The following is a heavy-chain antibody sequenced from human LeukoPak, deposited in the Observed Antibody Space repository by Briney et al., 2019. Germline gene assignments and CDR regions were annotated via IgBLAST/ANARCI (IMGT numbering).Heavy chain of an antibody. CDR1: GYTFTSYG. J-gene: IGHJ3*02. CDR2: ISAYNGNT. D-gene: IGHD2-21*02. Sequence: GASVKVSCKASGYTFTSYGISWVRQAPGQGLEWMGWISAYNGNTNYAQKLQGRVTMTTDTSTSTAYMELRSLRSDDTAVYYCARDLVVVVTDRYDAFDIWGQGTMVTVSS. V-gene: IGHV1-18*01. CDR3: ARDLVVVVTDRYDAFDI.